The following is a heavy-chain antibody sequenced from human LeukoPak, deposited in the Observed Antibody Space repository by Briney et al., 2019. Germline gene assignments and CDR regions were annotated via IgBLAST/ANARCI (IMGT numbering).Heavy chain of an antibody. D-gene: IGHD6-13*01. CDR1: GYTFTNYA. V-gene: IGHV1-3*01. CDR3: ARGPIAAVAFFDY. CDR2: INAGNGNT. J-gene: IGHJ4*02. Sequence: ASVQVSCTASGYTFTNYAIHWVRQAPGQRLEWMGWINAGNGNTKYLQRFQGRVTITRDTSASTAYMELSSLRYEDRAVFYCARGPIAAVAFFDYWGQGALVSVSS.